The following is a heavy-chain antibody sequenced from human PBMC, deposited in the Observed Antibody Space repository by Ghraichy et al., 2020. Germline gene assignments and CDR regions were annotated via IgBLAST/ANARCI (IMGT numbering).Heavy chain of an antibody. CDR3: ARDRHAGHDLGYYYGMDV. CDR1: GFTVSSNY. V-gene: IGHV3-66*01. Sequence: GGSLRLSCAASGFTVSSNYMSWVRQAPGKGLEWVSVIYSGGSTYYADSVKGRFTISRDNSKNTLYLQMNSLRAEDTAVYYCARDRHAGHDLGYYYGMDVWGQGTTVTVSS. D-gene: IGHD1-1*01. J-gene: IGHJ6*02. CDR2: IYSGGST.